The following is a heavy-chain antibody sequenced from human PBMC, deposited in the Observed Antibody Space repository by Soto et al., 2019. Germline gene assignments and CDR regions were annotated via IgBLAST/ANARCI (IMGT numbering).Heavy chain of an antibody. V-gene: IGHV4-34*01. Sequence: SETLSLTCAVCGGSFSGYYWSWIRQPPGKGLEWIGEINNSGSTNYNPSLKSRVTISVDTSKNQFSLKLSFVTAADTVVYYCLIEYCSGGSCHSVVAPWGQGTLVIVSS. J-gene: IGHJ5*02. CDR3: LIEYCSGGSCHSVVAP. CDR2: INNSGST. CDR1: GGSFSGYY. D-gene: IGHD2-15*01.